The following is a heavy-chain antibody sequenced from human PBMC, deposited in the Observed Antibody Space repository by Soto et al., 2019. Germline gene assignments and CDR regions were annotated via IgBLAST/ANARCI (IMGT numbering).Heavy chain of an antibody. CDR1: GGTFSSYA. D-gene: IGHD4-17*01. CDR3: ARSRGGYGDYYYYSGMDV. J-gene: IGHJ6*02. V-gene: IGHV1-69*13. CDR2: IIPIFGTA. Sequence: ASVKVSCKASGGTFSSYAISWVRQAPGQGLEWMGGIIPIFGTANYAQKFQGRVTITADESTSTAYMELSSLRSEDTAVYYCARSRGGYGDYYYYSGMDVWGQGTTVTVSS.